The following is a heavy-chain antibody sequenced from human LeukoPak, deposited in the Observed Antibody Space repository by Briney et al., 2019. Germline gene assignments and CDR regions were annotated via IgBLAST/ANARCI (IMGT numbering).Heavy chain of an antibody. CDR2: INHSGST. D-gene: IGHD3-9*01. CDR3: ASLGGTSLRYFDWLPPIGY. J-gene: IGHJ4*02. CDR1: GGSFSGYY. V-gene: IGHV4-34*01. Sequence: SETLSLTCAVYGGSFSGYYWSWIRQPPGKGLEWIGEINHSGSTNYNPSLKSRVTISVDTSKNQFSLKLSSVTAADTAVYYCASLGGTSLRYFDWLPPIGYWGQGTLVTVSS.